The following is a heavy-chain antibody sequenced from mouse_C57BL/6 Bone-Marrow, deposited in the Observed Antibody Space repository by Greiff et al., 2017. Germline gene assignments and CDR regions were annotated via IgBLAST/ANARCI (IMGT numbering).Heavy chain of an antibody. CDR1: GYSITSGYY. CDR3: ARGLLRPGGY. J-gene: IGHJ2*01. D-gene: IGHD1-2*01. V-gene: IGHV3-6*01. Sequence: ESGPGLVKPSQSLSLTCSVTGYSITSGYYWNWIRQFPGNKLEWMGYISYDGSNNYNPSLKNRISITRDTSKNQFFLKLNSVTTEDTATYYCARGLLRPGGYWGQGTTLTVSS. CDR2: ISYDGSN.